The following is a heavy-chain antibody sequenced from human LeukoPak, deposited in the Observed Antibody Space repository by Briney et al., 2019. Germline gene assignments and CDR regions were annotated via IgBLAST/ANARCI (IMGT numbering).Heavy chain of an antibody. CDR3: ARVLNPWFGEFAFDY. D-gene: IGHD3-10*01. CDR1: GGSISSYY. CDR2: IYYSGST. J-gene: IGHJ4*02. V-gene: IGHV4-59*01. Sequence: SETLSLTCTVSGGSISSYYWSWIRQPPGKGLEWIGYIYYSGSTNYNPSLKSRLTISIDTSENQISLKLTSVTAADTAVYYCARVLNPWFGEFAFDYWGQGTLVTVSS.